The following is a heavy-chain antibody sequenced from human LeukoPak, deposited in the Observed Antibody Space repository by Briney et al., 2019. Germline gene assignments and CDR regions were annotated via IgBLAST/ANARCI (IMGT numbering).Heavy chain of an antibody. V-gene: IGHV1-2*02. Sequence: GASVKVSCKASGYTFTDYYMHWVREAPGQGFEWGGGINPDNGGTNYPQKFQGSVTVTRDTSISTAYMELSRLTSDDTAVYYCALYQSSYNNYEGAFDIWGQGTMVTVSS. CDR1: GYTFTDYY. CDR3: ALYQSSYNNYEGAFDI. D-gene: IGHD4-11*01. CDR2: INPDNGGT. J-gene: IGHJ3*02.